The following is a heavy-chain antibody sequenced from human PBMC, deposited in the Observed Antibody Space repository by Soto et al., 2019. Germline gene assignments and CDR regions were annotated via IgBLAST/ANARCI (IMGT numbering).Heavy chain of an antibody. D-gene: IGHD3-10*01. Sequence: QVQLQESGPGLVKPSETLSLTCTVSGGSISSYYWSWIRQPAGKGLEWIGRIYTSGSTNYNPSLKSRATMSVDTSKNQFSLKLSSVTAADTAVYYCARDSPTIWFGELGGGGAFDYWGQGTLVTVSS. CDR2: IYTSGST. J-gene: IGHJ4*02. V-gene: IGHV4-4*07. CDR1: GGSISSYY. CDR3: ARDSPTIWFGELGGGGAFDY.